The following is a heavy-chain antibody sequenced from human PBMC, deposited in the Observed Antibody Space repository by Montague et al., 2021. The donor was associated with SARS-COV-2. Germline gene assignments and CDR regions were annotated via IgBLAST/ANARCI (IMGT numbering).Heavy chain of an antibody. J-gene: IGHJ4*02. CDR3: ARAPRGSWDHLDN. D-gene: IGHD1-14*01. CDR1: GGSISSGSYS. Sequence: TLSLTCAVSGGSISSGSYSWSWIRQPAGKGLEWIGRIYTSGATYYSFSLKSRVTISVDTSKNQFSLKLTSVTAADTAVYYCARAPRGSWDHLDNWGQGSLVTVSS. V-gene: IGHV4-61*02. CDR2: IYTSGAT.